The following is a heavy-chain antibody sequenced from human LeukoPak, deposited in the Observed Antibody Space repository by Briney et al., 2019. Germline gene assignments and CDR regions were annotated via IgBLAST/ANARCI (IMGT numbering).Heavy chain of an antibody. D-gene: IGHD6-13*01. Sequence: ASVKVSCKASGYTFTGYYMHWVRQAPGQGLEWMGWINPNSGGTNYAQKFQGRVTMTKDTSISTAYMELSRLRSDDTAVYYCARGFSGIAAAGMLDYWGQGTLVTVSS. CDR2: INPNSGGT. J-gene: IGHJ4*02. CDR1: GYTFTGYY. CDR3: ARGFSGIAAAGMLDY. V-gene: IGHV1-2*02.